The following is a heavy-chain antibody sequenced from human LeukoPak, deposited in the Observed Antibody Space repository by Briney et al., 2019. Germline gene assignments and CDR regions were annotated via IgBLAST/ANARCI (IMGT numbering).Heavy chain of an antibody. V-gene: IGHV3-74*01. J-gene: IGHJ4*02. CDR1: GFTFSSFW. CDR2: INSDVSST. Sequence: AGSLTLSCAVSGFTFSSFWTHWVRQLPEKGRGWVSRINSDVSSTRYADSVKDPPTISTDNAKNTMYLQMKSLRAEDTAVYYCARAFEYSSGWYDYWGQGTLVTVSS. CDR3: ARAFEYSSGWYDY. D-gene: IGHD6-19*01.